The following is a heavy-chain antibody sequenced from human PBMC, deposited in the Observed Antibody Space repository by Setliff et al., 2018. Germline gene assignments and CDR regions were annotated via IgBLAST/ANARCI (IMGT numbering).Heavy chain of an antibody. D-gene: IGHD6-13*01. CDR2: INPGGGSA. CDR3: ARGGMAAANRKGVFEY. V-gene: IGHV1-46*01. Sequence: GASVKVSCKASGYSLTRYYMHWVRQAPGQGLEWMGIINPGGGSASYAEKFQGRVTMTRDTSTSTFYMEVNILRSDDTAVYYCARGGMAAANRKGVFEYWGQGTLGTVAS. J-gene: IGHJ4*02. CDR1: GYSLTRYY.